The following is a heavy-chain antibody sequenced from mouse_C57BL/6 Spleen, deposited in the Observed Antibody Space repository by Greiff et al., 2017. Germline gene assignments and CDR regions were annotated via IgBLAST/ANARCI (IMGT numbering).Heavy chain of an antibody. CDR3: ARYPAYYTLYYAMDY. CDR1: GYTFTDYY. V-gene: IGHV1-26*01. J-gene: IGHJ4*01. Sequence: VQLQQSGPELVKPGASVKISCKASGYTFTDYYMNWVKQSHGKSLEWIGDINPNNGGTSYNQKFKGKATLTVDKSSSTAYMELRSLTSEDSAVYYCARYPAYYTLYYAMDYWGQGTSVTVSS. CDR2: INPNNGGT. D-gene: IGHD2-12*01.